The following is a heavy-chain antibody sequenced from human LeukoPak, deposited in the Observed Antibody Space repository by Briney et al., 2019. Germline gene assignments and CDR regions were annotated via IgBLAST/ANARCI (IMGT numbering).Heavy chain of an antibody. V-gene: IGHV4-39*01. Sequence: SETLSLTCTVSGGSISGSSYYWGWIRQPPGKGLEWIGSIYYSGSTYYNPSLKSRVTISADTSKNQFSLKLSSVTAADTAVYYCARHGIAAADYWGQGTLVTVSS. CDR1: GGSISGSSYY. D-gene: IGHD6-13*01. J-gene: IGHJ4*02. CDR2: IYYSGST. CDR3: ARHGIAAADY.